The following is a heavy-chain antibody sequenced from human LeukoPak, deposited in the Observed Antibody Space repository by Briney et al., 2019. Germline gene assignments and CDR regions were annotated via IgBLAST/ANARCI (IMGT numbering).Heavy chain of an antibody. CDR1: GFTFSSYA. Sequence: PGGSLRLSCAASGFTFSSYAMHWVRQAPGKGLEWVAVISYDGSNKYYADSVKGRFTISRDNSKNTLYLQMNSLRAEDTAVYYCAKYSSTTNYYYGMDVWGQGTTVAVSS. CDR2: ISYDGSNK. CDR3: AKYSSTTNYYYGMDV. D-gene: IGHD5-18*01. V-gene: IGHV3-30-3*02. J-gene: IGHJ6*02.